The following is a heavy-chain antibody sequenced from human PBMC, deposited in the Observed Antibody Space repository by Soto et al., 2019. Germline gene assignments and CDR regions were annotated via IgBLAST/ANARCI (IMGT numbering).Heavy chain of an antibody. CDR3: ARDQSGYAKFGGLNY. Sequence: GGSLRLSCAASGFTFSSYGMHWVRQAPGKGLEWVAVIWYDGSNKYYADSVKGRFTISRDNSKNTLYLQMNSLRAEDTAVYYCARDQSGYAKFGGLNYWGQGTLVTVSS. CDR2: IWYDGSNK. CDR1: GFTFSSYG. V-gene: IGHV3-33*01. D-gene: IGHD5-12*01. J-gene: IGHJ4*02.